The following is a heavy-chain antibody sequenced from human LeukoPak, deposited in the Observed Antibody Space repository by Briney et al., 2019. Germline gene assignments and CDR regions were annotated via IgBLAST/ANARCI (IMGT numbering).Heavy chain of an antibody. CDR1: GGSFSGYY. D-gene: IGHD1-26*01. V-gene: IGHV4-34*01. J-gene: IGHJ6*02. CDR3: ARRRVRATAIKYYYYGMDV. Sequence: SETLSLTCAVYGGSFSGYYWSWIRQPPGKGLEWIGSIYYSGGTYYNPSLKSRVTISVDTSKNQFSLKLSSVTAADTAVYYCARRRVRATAIKYYYYGMDVWGQGTTVTVSS. CDR2: IYYSGGT.